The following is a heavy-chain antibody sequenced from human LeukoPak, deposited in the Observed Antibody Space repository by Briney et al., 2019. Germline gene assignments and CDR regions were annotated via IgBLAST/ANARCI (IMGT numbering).Heavy chain of an antibody. CDR2: INHSGST. CDR3: ARVGSGWFHYFDY. D-gene: IGHD6-19*01. Sequence: SETLSLTCAVYGGSVSGYYWSWIRQPPGKGLEWIGEINHSGSTNYNPSLRSRVTISVDTSKNQFSLKLSSVTAADTAVYYCARVGSGWFHYFDYWGQGTLVTVSS. V-gene: IGHV4-34*01. J-gene: IGHJ4*02. CDR1: GGSVSGYY.